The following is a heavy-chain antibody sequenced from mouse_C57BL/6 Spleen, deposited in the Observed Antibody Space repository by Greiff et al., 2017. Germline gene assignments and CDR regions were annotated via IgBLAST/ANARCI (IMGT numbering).Heavy chain of an antibody. J-gene: IGHJ3*01. CDR3: AREGYDYDVGFAY. CDR2: IYPGSGST. CDR1: GYTFTSYW. D-gene: IGHD2-4*01. Sequence: QVQLQQPGAELVKPGASVKMSCKASGYTFTSYWITWVKQRPGQGLEWIGDIYPGSGSTNYNEKFKSKATLTVDTSSSTAYMQLSSLTSEDSAVYYCAREGYDYDVGFAYWGQGTLVTVSA. V-gene: IGHV1-55*01.